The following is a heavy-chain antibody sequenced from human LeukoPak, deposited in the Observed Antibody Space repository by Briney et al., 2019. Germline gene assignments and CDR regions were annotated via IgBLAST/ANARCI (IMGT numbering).Heavy chain of an antibody. CDR3: ARGTAMIRGY. V-gene: IGHV3-7*01. Sequence: GGSLRLSCAASGFSFSTYWMSWVRQAPGKGLEWVANIKQDGSEEYYVDSVKGRFTISRDNAKNTLYLQMNSLRAEDTAVYYCARGTAMIRGYWGQGTLVTVSS. J-gene: IGHJ4*02. CDR2: IKQDGSEE. D-gene: IGHD5-18*01. CDR1: GFSFSTYW.